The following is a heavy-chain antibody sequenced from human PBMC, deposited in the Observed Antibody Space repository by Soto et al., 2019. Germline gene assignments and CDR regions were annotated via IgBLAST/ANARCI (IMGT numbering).Heavy chain of an antibody. J-gene: IGHJ3*02. Sequence: GESLKISCKGSGYSFTSYWIGWVRQMPGKGLEWMGIIYPGDSDTRYSPSFQGQVTISADKSISTAYLQWSSLKASDTAMYYCAIAAYSSSWFAPNAFDIWGQGPMVTVSS. CDR1: GYSFTSYW. CDR2: IYPGDSDT. D-gene: IGHD6-13*01. CDR3: AIAAYSSSWFAPNAFDI. V-gene: IGHV5-51*01.